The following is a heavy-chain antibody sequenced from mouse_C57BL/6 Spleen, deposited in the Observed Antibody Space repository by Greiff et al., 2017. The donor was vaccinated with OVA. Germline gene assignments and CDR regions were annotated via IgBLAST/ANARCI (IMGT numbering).Heavy chain of an antibody. J-gene: IGHJ4*01. Sequence: VQGVESGPGLVAPSQSLSITCTVSGFSLTSYAISWVRQPPGKGLEWLGVIWTGGGTNYNSALKSRLSISKDNSKSQVFLKMNSLQTDDTARYYCARVVATNYYAMDYWGQGTSVTVSS. CDR3: ARVVATNYYAMDY. CDR2: IWTGGGT. V-gene: IGHV2-9-1*01. CDR1: GFSLTSYA. D-gene: IGHD1-1*01.